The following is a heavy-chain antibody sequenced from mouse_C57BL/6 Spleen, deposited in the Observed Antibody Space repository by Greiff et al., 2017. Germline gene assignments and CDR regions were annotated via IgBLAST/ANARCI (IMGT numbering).Heavy chain of an antibody. D-gene: IGHD1-1*01. J-gene: IGHJ4*01. V-gene: IGHV5-9-1*02. CDR3: TRDRYYGSSYYYAMDY. CDR2: ISSGGDYI. CDR1: GFTFSSYA. Sequence: EVKVVESGEGLVKPGGSLKLSCAAPGFTFSSYAMSWVRQTPEKRLEWVAYISSGGDYIYYADTVKGRFTISRDNARNTLYLQMSSLKSEDTAMYYCTRDRYYGSSYYYAMDYWGQGTSVTVSS.